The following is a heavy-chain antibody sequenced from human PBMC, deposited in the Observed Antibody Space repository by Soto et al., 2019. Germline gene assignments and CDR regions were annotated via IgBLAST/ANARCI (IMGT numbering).Heavy chain of an antibody. J-gene: IGHJ4*02. CDR1: GGTFSSYA. Sequence: QVQLVQSGAEVKKPGSSVKVSCKASGGTFSSYAISWVRQAPGQGLEWMGGIIPILGTANYAQKLQGRVTITADESTNTAYMEVSSLGSEDTAVDYCARTSIAARLDIDYWGQGTLVTVSS. CDR3: ARTSIAARLDIDY. V-gene: IGHV1-69*01. D-gene: IGHD6-6*01. CDR2: IIPILGTA.